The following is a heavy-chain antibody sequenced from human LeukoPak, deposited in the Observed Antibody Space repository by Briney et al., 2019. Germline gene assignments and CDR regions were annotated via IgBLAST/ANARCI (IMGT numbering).Heavy chain of an antibody. D-gene: IGHD3-9*01. CDR1: GYSYTHYG. J-gene: IGHJ4*02. V-gene: IGHV1-18*01. CDR2: ISGYNGDR. CDR3: ARLPYYDILTGYSNYFDY. Sequence: ASVKVSCKASGYSYTHYGIAWVRQAPGQGLEWMGWISGYNGDRNFAPKVQGRVTMTTDTSANIAYMELRSLRSEDTAVYYCARLPYYDILTGYSNYFDYWGQGTLVTVSS.